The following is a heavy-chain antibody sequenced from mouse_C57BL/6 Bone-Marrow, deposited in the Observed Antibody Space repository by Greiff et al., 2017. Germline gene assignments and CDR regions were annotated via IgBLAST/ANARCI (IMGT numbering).Heavy chain of an antibody. D-gene: IGHD1-1*01. V-gene: IGHV1-76*01. CDR2: IYPGSGNT. CDR1: GYTFTDYY. CDR3: ARSYYYGRRRVYFHY. Sequence: VQLQESGPELVRPGASVKLSCKASGYTFTDYYINWVKQRPGQGLEWIARIYPGSGNTYYNERFKGKATLTAEKSSSTAYMQLSSLTSEDSAVYFGARSYYYGRRRVYFHYWGQGTTLTVSS. J-gene: IGHJ2*01.